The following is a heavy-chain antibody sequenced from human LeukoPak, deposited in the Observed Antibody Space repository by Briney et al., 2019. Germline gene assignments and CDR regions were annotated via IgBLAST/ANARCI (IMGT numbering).Heavy chain of an antibody. J-gene: IGHJ4*02. V-gene: IGHV4-61*01. D-gene: IGHD2-15*01. CDR2: IYYSGST. CDR1: GGSVSSGSYY. Sequence: SETLSLTCTVSGGSVSSGSYYWSWIREPPGKGLEWIGYIYYSGSTNYNPSLKSRVTISVDTSKNQFSLKLSSVTAADTAVYYCARGVVVAASPDYFDYWGQGTLVTVSS. CDR3: ARGVVVAASPDYFDY.